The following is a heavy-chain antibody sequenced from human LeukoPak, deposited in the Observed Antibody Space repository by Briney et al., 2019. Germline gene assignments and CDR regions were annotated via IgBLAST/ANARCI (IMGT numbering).Heavy chain of an antibody. Sequence: PSETLSLTRTVSGGSISSYYWSWIRQPPGKGLEWIRYIYYSGSTNYNPSLKSRVTISVDTSKNQFSLKLSSVTAADTAVYYCARGYYYDSSGYYYVDYYFDYWGQGTLVTVSS. J-gene: IGHJ4*02. D-gene: IGHD3-22*01. CDR3: ARGYYYDSSGYYYVDYYFDY. V-gene: IGHV4-59*12. CDR2: IYYSGST. CDR1: GGSISSYY.